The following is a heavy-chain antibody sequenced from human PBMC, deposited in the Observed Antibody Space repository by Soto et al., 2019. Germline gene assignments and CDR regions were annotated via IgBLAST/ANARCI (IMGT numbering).Heavy chain of an antibody. J-gene: IGHJ4*02. CDR3: AREYYSGSGTYYAPFDY. CDR2: FYTSGST. Sequence: SETLSLACTVSVDSISSYYWNWIRQPAGKGLEWIGRFYTSGSTNYNPSLKSRVTLSVDMSKNQFSLKLSSVTAADTAVYYCAREYYSGSGTYYAPFDYWGQGTLVTVSS. CDR1: VDSISSYY. V-gene: IGHV4-4*07. D-gene: IGHD3-10*01.